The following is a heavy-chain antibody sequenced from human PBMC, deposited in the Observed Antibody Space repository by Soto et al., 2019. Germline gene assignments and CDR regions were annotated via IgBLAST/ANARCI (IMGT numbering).Heavy chain of an antibody. V-gene: IGHV1-69*13. D-gene: IGHD3-10*01. J-gene: IGHJ6*02. CDR3: ARDKTAMVRGVIIYYGMDV. CDR1: GYTFSSYA. CDR2: IIPIFGTA. Sequence: SVKVSCKASGYTFSSYAISWVRQAPGQGLEWMGGIIPIFGTANYAQKFQGRVTITADESTSTAYMELSSLRSEDTAVYYCARDKTAMVRGVIIYYGMDVWGQGTTVTVSS.